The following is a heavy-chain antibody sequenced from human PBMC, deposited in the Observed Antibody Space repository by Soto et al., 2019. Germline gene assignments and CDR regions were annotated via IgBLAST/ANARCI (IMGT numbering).Heavy chain of an antibody. J-gene: IGHJ5*02. D-gene: IGHD2-21*02. V-gene: IGHV3-30-3*01. CDR1: GFTFSSSA. Sequence: GGSLRLSCAASGFTFSSSAMHWVRQAPGKGLEWVALILYDGNKKYYADSVKGRFTISRDNSKNTLYLQMNSLRAGDTAVYYCARAAPLGYCGTDCYNNWFDPWGQGTLVTVSS. CDR2: ILYDGNKK. CDR3: ARAAPLGYCGTDCYNNWFDP.